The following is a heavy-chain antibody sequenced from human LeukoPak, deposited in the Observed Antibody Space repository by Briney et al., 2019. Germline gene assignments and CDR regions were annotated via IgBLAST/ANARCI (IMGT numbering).Heavy chain of an antibody. CDR1: GFTFSDYY. D-gene: IGHD3/OR15-3a*01. CDR2: ISSSGSTI. V-gene: IGHV3-11*01. J-gene: IGHJ4*02. Sequence: GSLRLSCAASGFTFSDYYMSWIRQAPGKGLEWVSHISSSGSTIYYADSVKGRFTISRDNAKNSLYLQMNSLRAEDTAVYYCTRISLAEGLEFWGQGILVTVSS. CDR3: TRISLAEGLEF.